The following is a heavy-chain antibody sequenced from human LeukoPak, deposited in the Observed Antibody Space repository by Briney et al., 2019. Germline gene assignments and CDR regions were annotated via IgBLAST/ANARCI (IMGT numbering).Heavy chain of an antibody. CDR1: GGYIITSDHY. Sequence: SETLSLTCSVSGGYIITSDHYWGWIRQPPGKGLEWIGSIYYTGSTSTNPFFKSRVTVSVDTSKNQFSLNLTSVTAADTAVYYCAKDQAMVRGVPLPGQPHYFDYWGQGTLVTVSS. D-gene: IGHD3-10*01. CDR3: AKDQAMVRGVPLPGQPHYFDY. V-gene: IGHV4-39*07. CDR2: IYYTGST. J-gene: IGHJ4*02.